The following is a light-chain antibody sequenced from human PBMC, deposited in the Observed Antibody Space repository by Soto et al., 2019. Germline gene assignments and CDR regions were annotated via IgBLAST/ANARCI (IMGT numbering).Light chain of an antibody. CDR3: SSYAGSNNFVV. J-gene: IGLJ2*01. Sequence: QSALTQPPSASGSPGQSVTISCTGTSSDVGGYNYVSWYQQHPVKAPKLMIYEVSKRPSGVPARFSGSKSGNTASLTVSGLQAEDEADYYCSSYAGSNNFVVFGGGTTLTVL. CDR1: SSDVGGYNY. CDR2: EVS. V-gene: IGLV2-8*01.